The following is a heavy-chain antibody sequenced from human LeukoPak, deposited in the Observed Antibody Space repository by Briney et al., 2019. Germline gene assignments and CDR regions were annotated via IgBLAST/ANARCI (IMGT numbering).Heavy chain of an antibody. J-gene: IGHJ4*02. CDR1: GGSISSYY. Sequence: ASETLSLTCTVSGGSISSYYWSWIRQPPGKGLEWIGYIYYSGSTNYNPSLKSRVTISVDTSKNQFSLKLSSVTAADTAVYYCAREGAAAGFDYWGQGTLVTVSS. CDR3: AREGAAAGFDY. D-gene: IGHD6-13*01. CDR2: IYYSGST. V-gene: IGHV4-59*01.